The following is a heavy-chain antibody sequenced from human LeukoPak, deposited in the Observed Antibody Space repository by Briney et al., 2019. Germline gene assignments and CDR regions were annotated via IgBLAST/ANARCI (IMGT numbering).Heavy chain of an antibody. Sequence: GASPKLSCVASGFTLSSYDIHWVRQAPGKGLEWVARMTGRTSDCATAYAASVTGRFTISRDDSKNTAYLQMNSLRTEDTAVYYCVRRPYSSTYYYFSMDVWGRGTMVTVSS. CDR1: GFTLSSYD. J-gene: IGHJ6*03. V-gene: IGHV3-73*01. D-gene: IGHD6-13*01. CDR2: MTGRTSDCAT. CDR3: VRRPYSSTYYYFSMDV.